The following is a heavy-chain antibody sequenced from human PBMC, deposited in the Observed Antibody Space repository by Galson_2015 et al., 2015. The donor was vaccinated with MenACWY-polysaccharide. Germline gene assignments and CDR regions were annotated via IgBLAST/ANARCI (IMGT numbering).Heavy chain of an antibody. D-gene: IGHD4-11*01. Sequence: SLRLSCAASGFTFCRYWMRWVRQAPGEGLEWVAKIKQDGSEKHYVDSVKGRFTISRDNAKNSLYLQMNSLRAEDTAVYYCARGRDDYSRIFDYWGQGTLVTVSS. CDR3: ARGRDDYSRIFDY. V-gene: IGHV3-7*05. CDR1: GFTFCRYW. CDR2: IKQDGSEK. J-gene: IGHJ4*02.